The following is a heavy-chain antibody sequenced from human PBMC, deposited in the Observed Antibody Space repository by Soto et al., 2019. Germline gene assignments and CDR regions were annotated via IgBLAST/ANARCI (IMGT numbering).Heavy chain of an antibody. D-gene: IGHD1-20*01. V-gene: IGHV3-23*01. CDR3: ARDFLFMPEVYNWFDP. Sequence: HPGGSLRLSCAASGFTFSSYAMSWVRQAPGKGLEWVSAISGSGGSTYYADSVKGRFTISRDNSKNTLYLQMNSLRAEDTAVYYCARDFLFMPEVYNWFDPWGQGTLVTVSS. CDR2: ISGSGGST. CDR1: GFTFSSYA. J-gene: IGHJ5*02.